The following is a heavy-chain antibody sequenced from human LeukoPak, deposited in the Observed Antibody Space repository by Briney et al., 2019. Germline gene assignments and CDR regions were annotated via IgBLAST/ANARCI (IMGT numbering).Heavy chain of an antibody. V-gene: IGHV3-30-3*01. Sequence: GGSLRLSCAASGFTFGSYAMHWVRQAPGKGLEWVAVISYDGSNKYYADFVKGRFTNSRDNSKNTLYLQMNSLRAEDTAVYYCARGLTLRYGFWSGYWYWGQGTLVTVSS. J-gene: IGHJ4*02. CDR1: GFTFGSYA. D-gene: IGHD3-3*01. CDR3: ARGLTLRYGFWSGYWY. CDR2: ISYDGSNK.